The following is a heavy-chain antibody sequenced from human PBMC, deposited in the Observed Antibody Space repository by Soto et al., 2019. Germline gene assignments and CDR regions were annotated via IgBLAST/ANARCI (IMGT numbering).Heavy chain of an antibody. CDR3: AHLLGGCPTTSCSPLRFDS. CDR2: IYLNGNE. J-gene: IGHJ4*02. CDR1: GFSLSTNGVG. D-gene: IGHD2-2*01. V-gene: IGHV2-5*01. Sequence: QITLKESGPTLVKPTQTLTLTCTFSGFSLSTNGVGVGWIRQPPGKTLEWLALIYLNGNERYSPSLKSRLTMTKDTSKSQVVLTVTNMDPVDTATYYCAHLLGGCPTTSCSPLRFDSWDQGTLVTVSS.